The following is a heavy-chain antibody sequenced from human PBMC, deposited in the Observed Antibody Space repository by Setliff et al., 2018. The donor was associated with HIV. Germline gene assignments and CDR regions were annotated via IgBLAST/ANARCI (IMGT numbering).Heavy chain of an antibody. V-gene: IGHV4-39*02. D-gene: IGHD1-26*01. CDR3: VALSVVQTQAMELAWFEP. J-gene: IGHJ5*02. CDR2: VFYSGTT. CDR1: GGFINTNSYY. Sequence: SETLSLTCNVSGGFINTNSYYWGWIRQPPGKKVEWIGNVFYSGTTYYSPSLKSRVTISVDTAKNHFSLRLSSVTAADTAVYFCVALSVVQTQAMELAWFEPWGQGTPVTDSS.